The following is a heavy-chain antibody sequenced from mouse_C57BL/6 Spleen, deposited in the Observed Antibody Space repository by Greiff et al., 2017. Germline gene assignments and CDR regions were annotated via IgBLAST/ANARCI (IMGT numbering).Heavy chain of an antibody. CDR2: ISDGGSYT. CDR1: GFTFSSYA. V-gene: IGHV5-4*01. Sequence: EVMLVASGGGLVKPGGSLKLSCAASGFTFSSYAMSWVRQTPEKRLEWVATISDGGSYTYYPDYVKGRFTISRDNAKNNLYLQMSHLKSEDTAMYYCARDDGVVVTWFAYWGQGTLVTVSA. J-gene: IGHJ3*01. D-gene: IGHD1-3*01. CDR3: ARDDGVVVTWFAY.